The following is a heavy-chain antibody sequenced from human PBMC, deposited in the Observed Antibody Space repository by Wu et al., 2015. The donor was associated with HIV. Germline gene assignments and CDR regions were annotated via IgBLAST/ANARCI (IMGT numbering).Heavy chain of an antibody. Sequence: QVQLVQSGAEVKKPGASVKVSCKASGYTFTDYDISWLRQAPGQGLEWLAWINPNSGSTGYAPKFQGRVILTRNTPTRVAFLEVNNLRVDDSAVYYCVRRELPFYFKSWGQGTRVTVSS. CDR3: VRRELPFYFKS. CDR1: GYTFTDYD. D-gene: IGHD2-15*01. J-gene: IGHJ4*02. V-gene: IGHV1-8*01. CDR2: INPNSGST.